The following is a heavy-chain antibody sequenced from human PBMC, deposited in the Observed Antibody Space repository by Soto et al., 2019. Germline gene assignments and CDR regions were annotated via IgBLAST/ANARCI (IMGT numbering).Heavy chain of an antibody. Sequence: GGSLRLSCAASGFTFSSYAMSWVRQAPGKGLEWVSAISGSGGSTYYADSVKGRVTISRDNSKNTLYLQMNSLRAEDTAVYYCARNQFYDFWSWHYYFDYWGQGTLVTVSS. D-gene: IGHD3-3*01. V-gene: IGHV3-23*01. CDR1: GFTFSSYA. CDR3: ARNQFYDFWSWHYYFDY. CDR2: ISGSGGST. J-gene: IGHJ4*02.